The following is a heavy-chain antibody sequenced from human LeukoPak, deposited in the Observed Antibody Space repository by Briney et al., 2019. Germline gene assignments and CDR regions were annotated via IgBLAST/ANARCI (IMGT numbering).Heavy chain of an antibody. J-gene: IGHJ6*02. CDR1: GGSFSGYY. Sequence: SETLSLTCAVYGGSFSGYYWSWIRQPPGKGLEWIGEINHSGSTNYNPSLKSRVTISVDTSKNQFSLKLSSVTAADTAVYYCARRFNWNYVVAYYYGMDVWGQGTTVTVSS. CDR3: ARRFNWNYVVAYYYGMDV. D-gene: IGHD1-7*01. V-gene: IGHV4-34*01. CDR2: INHSGST.